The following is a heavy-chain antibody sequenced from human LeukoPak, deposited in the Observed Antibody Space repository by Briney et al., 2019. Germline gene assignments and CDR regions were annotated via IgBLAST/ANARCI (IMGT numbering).Heavy chain of an antibody. CDR2: VSTESEYI. Sequence: GGSLRLSCGVSGVIFSTHSMNWVRQAPGNGPEWVATVSTESEYIYYGDSVRGRFTISRDDARNSLYLQMNRLRVEDTALYYCVVSSYSSTWYLDSWGQGTLVTVSS. CDR1: GVIFSTHS. D-gene: IGHD6-13*01. V-gene: IGHV3-21*01. CDR3: VVSSYSSTWYLDS. J-gene: IGHJ4*02.